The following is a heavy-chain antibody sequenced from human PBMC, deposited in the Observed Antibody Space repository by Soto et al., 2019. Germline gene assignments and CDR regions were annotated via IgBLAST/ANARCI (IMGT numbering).Heavy chain of an antibody. Sequence: QVQLVESGGGVVQPGRSLRLSCAASGFTFSSYGMHWARQAPGKGLEWVAVISYDGSNKYYADSVKGRFTISRDNSKNTLYLQMNSLRAEDTAVYYCATSTRSSGWLSFDYWGQGTLVTVSS. J-gene: IGHJ4*02. D-gene: IGHD6-19*01. CDR2: ISYDGSNK. V-gene: IGHV3-30*03. CDR1: GFTFSSYG. CDR3: ATSTRSSGWLSFDY.